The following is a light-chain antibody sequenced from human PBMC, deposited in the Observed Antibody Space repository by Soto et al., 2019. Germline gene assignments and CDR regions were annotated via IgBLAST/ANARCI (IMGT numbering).Light chain of an antibody. CDR2: QVT. CDR3: TSFSSSTSLYV. CDR1: TRGIAGYNY. Sequence: SALTQPASVSGSLGQSITISCTGTTRGIAGYNYISWYQQLPGKAPKLMIYQVTIRPSGISNRFSGSKSGNTASLTISGLQAEDEADYYCTSFSSSTSLYVFGTGTKVTVL. V-gene: IGLV2-14*01. J-gene: IGLJ1*01.